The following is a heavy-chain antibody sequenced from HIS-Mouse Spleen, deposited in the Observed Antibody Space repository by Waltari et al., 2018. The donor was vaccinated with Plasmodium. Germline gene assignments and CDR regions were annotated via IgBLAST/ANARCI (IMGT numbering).Heavy chain of an antibody. Sequence: QVQLVQSGAEVKKPGSSVKVSCKASGGTFSSYATSWVGPAPGQGLEWMGRIIPILGIANYAQKFQGRVTITAEKSTSTAYMELSSLRSEDTAVYYCARGGATGEAFTLDYWGQGTLVTVSS. D-gene: IGHD7-27*01. CDR1: GGTFSSYA. CDR2: IIPILGIA. V-gene: IGHV1-69*04. CDR3: ARGGATGEAFTLDY. J-gene: IGHJ4*02.